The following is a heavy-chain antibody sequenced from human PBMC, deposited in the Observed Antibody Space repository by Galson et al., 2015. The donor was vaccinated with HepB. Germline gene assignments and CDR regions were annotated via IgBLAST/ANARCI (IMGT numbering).Heavy chain of an antibody. Sequence: SLRLSCAASGFTFSNAWMNWVRQAPGKGLEWVGRIKSKTDGGTTDYAAPVKGRFTISRDDSKNTLYLQMNSLKTEDTAVYYCTTDPFEWELLGRWFDPWGQGTLVTVSS. CDR3: TTDPFEWELLGRWFDP. D-gene: IGHD1-26*01. CDR2: IKSKTDGGTT. J-gene: IGHJ5*02. V-gene: IGHV3-15*07. CDR1: GFTFSNAW.